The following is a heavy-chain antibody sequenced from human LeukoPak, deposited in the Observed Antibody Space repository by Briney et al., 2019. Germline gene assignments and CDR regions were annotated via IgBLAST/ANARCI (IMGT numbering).Heavy chain of an antibody. CDR1: GFTFNDHA. J-gene: IGHJ3*02. V-gene: IGHV3-9*01. CDR2: INWNSYDI. D-gene: IGHD3-22*01. Sequence: SLTFSCAASGFTFNDHAMVWERQAQGEGLMGGSGINWNSYDIGYVDSVKDCFTISRDDAKNSLFLQMNSLRTADTALYYCARASYYYDATGLGAVDIWGEGTMVTVSS. CDR3: ARASYYYDATGLGAVDI.